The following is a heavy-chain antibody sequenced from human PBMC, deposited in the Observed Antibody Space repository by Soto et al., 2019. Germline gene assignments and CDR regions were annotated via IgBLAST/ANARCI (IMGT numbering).Heavy chain of an antibody. V-gene: IGHV3-15*01. J-gene: IGHJ5*02. Sequence: VSLRLSCAASGFTFSHAWMSWVRQAPGKGLEWVGRIKSKADGETKDYGAPVRGRFTISRDDAKDTLYLQMNSLRIEDTAVYYCCVVKRLHKYSTSGYWFDPWGPGTLVTVSS. D-gene: IGHD2-15*01. CDR1: GFTFSHAW. CDR2: IKSKADGETK. CDR3: CVVKRLHKYSTSGYWFDP.